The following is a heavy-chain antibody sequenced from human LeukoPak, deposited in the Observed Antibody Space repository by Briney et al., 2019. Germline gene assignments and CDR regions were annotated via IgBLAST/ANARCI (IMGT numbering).Heavy chain of an antibody. Sequence: SETLSLTCTVSGGSISSSSYYWSWIRQPPGKGLEWIGYIYYSGSTNYNPSLKSRVTISVDTSKNQFSLKLSSVTAADTAVYYCARGDRTFDYWGQGTLVTVSS. CDR1: GGSISSSSYY. CDR3: ARGDRTFDY. CDR2: IYYSGST. J-gene: IGHJ4*02. V-gene: IGHV4-61*05.